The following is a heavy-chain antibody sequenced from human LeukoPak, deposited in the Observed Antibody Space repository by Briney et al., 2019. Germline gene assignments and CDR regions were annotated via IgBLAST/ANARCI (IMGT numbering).Heavy chain of an antibody. CDR2: INHSGST. V-gene: IGHV4-34*01. CDR1: GGSFSGYY. J-gene: IGHJ6*03. Sequence: SETLSLTCAVYGGSFSGYYWSWIRQPPGKGLEWIGEINHSGSTNYNPSLKSRVTISVDTSKNQFSLKLSSVTAADTAVYYCARGRRGGSWPNYYYYYMDVWGKGTTVTVSS. CDR3: ARGRRGGSWPNYYYYYMDV. D-gene: IGHD6-13*01.